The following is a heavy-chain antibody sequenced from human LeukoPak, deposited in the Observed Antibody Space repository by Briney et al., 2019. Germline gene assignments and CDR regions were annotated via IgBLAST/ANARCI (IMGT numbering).Heavy chain of an antibody. Sequence: GGTLRLSCAASGFTFSSYGMSWVRQAPGKGLEWVSSISSSSSYIYYADSVKGRFTISRDNAKNSLYLQMNSLRAEDTAVYYCAREHTYITMIEDPEAFDIWGQGTMVTVSS. D-gene: IGHD3-22*01. CDR1: GFTFSSYG. CDR3: AREHTYITMIEDPEAFDI. V-gene: IGHV3-21*01. J-gene: IGHJ3*02. CDR2: ISSSSSYI.